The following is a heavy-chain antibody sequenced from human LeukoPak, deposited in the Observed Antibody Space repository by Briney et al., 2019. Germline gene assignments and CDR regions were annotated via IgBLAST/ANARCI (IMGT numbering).Heavy chain of an antibody. Sequence: GGSLRLSCAASELTFSSYPMSWVRQAPGMGLEWVSAISGSGNYTYCADSVEGRFTISRDNSKNTLYLQMNNLRAEDTAVYYCAKVVWEVTTNYWGQGTLVAVSS. D-gene: IGHD4-17*01. V-gene: IGHV3-23*01. CDR1: ELTFSSYP. CDR3: AKVVWEVTTNY. J-gene: IGHJ4*02. CDR2: ISGSGNYT.